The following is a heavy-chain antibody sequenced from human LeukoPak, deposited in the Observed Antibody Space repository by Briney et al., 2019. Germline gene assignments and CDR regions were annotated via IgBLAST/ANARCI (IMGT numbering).Heavy chain of an antibody. D-gene: IGHD2-21*01. CDR2: INPNRGGT. CDR3: ARVSVIFNWFDP. J-gene: IGHJ5*02. Sequence: ASVKVSCKASGYTFTGYYMHWVRQAPGQGLEWMGRINPNRGGTNYAQKFQGRVTMTRDTSISTAYMELSRLRSDDTAVYYCARVSVIFNWFDPWGQGTLVTVSS. V-gene: IGHV1-2*06. CDR1: GYTFTGYY.